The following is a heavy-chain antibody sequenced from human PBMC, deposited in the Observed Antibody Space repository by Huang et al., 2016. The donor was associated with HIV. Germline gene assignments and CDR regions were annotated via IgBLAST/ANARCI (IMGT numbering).Heavy chain of an antibody. J-gene: IGHJ2*01. D-gene: IGHD2-2*01. V-gene: IGHV2-5*02. CDR2: IYWDDDK. CDR1: GFSLSTSGVG. CDR3: AHGYSTSWTNWYFDL. Sequence: QMTLKESGPTLVKPTQTLTLTCTFSGFSLSTSGVGVGWIRQPPGKALEWLALIYWDDDKGYSPSMKSRITITKDTSKNQVVLTMTNMDPVDTATYYCAHGYSTSWTNWYFDLWGRGTLVTVSS.